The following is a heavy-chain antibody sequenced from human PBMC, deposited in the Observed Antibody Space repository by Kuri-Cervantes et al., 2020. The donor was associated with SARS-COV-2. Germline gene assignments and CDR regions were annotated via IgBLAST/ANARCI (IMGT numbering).Heavy chain of an antibody. CDR3: ARQRGGFLEWLLYYDY. CDR1: GGSISSYY. D-gene: IGHD3-3*01. V-gene: IGHV4-39*01. CDR2: IYYSGST. Sequence: GSLRLSCTASGGSISSYYWGWIRQPPGKGLAWIGSIYYSGSTYYNPSLKSRVTISVDTSKNQFSLKLSSVTAADTAVYYCARQRGGFLEWLLYYDYWGQGTLVTVSS. J-gene: IGHJ4*02.